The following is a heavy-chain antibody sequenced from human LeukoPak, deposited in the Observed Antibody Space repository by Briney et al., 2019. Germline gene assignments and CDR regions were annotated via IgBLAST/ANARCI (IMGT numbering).Heavy chain of an antibody. CDR2: IASDGSST. J-gene: IGHJ4*02. CDR1: GFTFSSYG. D-gene: IGHD4-23*01. CDR3: ARGRPHGNDY. Sequence: GGSLRLSCAASGFTFSSYGMNWVRQAPGKGLVWVSRIASDGSSTTYADSVKGRFSISRDNAKNTLYLQMNSLRVEDTAVYYCARGRPHGNDYWGQGTLVTVSS. V-gene: IGHV3-74*01.